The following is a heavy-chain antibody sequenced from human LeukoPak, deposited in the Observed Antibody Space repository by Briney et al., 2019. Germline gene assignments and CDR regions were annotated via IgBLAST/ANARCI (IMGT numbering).Heavy chain of an antibody. D-gene: IGHD6-19*01. CDR3: ARDLAVAGTNWYFDL. CDR2: ISAYNGNT. V-gene: IGHV1-18*01. Sequence: ASVKVSCKASGYTFTSYDINWVRQAPGQGLEWMGWISAYNGNTNYAQKLQGRVTMTTDTSTSTAYMELRSLRSDDTAVYYCARDLAVAGTNWYFDLWGRGTLVTVSS. CDR1: GYTFTSYD. J-gene: IGHJ2*01.